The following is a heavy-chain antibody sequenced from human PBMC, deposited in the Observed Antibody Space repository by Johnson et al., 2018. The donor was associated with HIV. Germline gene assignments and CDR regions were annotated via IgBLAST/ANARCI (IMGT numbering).Heavy chain of an antibody. D-gene: IGHD3-10*02. Sequence: EVQLVESGGGLVQPGGSLRLSCVASGLTFSSYGMSWVRQAPGKGPEWVSGISGSGGSTSYADSVKGRLTISRDNSKNTLYLQVSSLRVEDTAVYYCASVRGGAFDMWGQGTVVTVSS. CDR1: GLTFSSYG. V-gene: IGHV3-23*04. CDR2: ISGSGGST. CDR3: ASVRGGAFDM. J-gene: IGHJ3*02.